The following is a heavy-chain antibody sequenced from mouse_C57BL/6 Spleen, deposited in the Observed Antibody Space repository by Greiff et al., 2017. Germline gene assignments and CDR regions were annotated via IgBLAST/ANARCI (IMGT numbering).Heavy chain of an antibody. Sequence: QVQLKQSGAELVRPGASVTLSCKASGYTFTDYEMHWVKQTPVHGLEWIGAIDPETGGTAYNQKFKGKAILTADKSSSTAYMELRSLTSADSAVYSCSKWRTGAYWGQGTLVTVSA. CDR1: GYTFTDYE. D-gene: IGHD1-3*01. V-gene: IGHV1-15*01. CDR3: SKWRTGAY. J-gene: IGHJ3*01. CDR2: IDPETGGT.